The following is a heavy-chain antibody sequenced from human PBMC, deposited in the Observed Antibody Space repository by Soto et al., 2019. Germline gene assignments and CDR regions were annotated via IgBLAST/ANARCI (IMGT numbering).Heavy chain of an antibody. CDR1: GFTFSNYG. D-gene: IGHD1-7*01. CDR2: ISFDGNKK. CDR3: AKVGGTGTTGYYYGMDV. Sequence: QVQLVESGGDVVQPGRSLRLSCAASGFTFSNYGVHWVRQAPGKGLEWVTFISFDGNKKYYGDSVKGRFTISRDNSKNTLSLQMSSLRPEDTAVYYCAKVGGTGTTGYYYGMDVW. J-gene: IGHJ6*01. V-gene: IGHV3-30*18.